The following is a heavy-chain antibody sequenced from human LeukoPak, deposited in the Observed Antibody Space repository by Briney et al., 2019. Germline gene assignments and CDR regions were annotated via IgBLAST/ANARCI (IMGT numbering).Heavy chain of an antibody. J-gene: IGHJ4*02. Sequence: GGSLRLSCAASGFTFSNYWMSWVRQAPGKGLEWVANIKEDGSEKHYVDSVKGRFTISRDNAKNSLYLQMNSLRAEDTAVYYCARNVPYYDFWSGYLQATLPDYWGQGTLVTVSS. D-gene: IGHD3-3*01. CDR2: IKEDGSEK. V-gene: IGHV3-7*01. CDR1: GFTFSNYW. CDR3: ARNVPYYDFWSGYLQATLPDY.